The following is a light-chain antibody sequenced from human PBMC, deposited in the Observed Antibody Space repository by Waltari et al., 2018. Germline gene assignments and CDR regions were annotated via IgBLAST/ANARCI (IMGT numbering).Light chain of an antibody. J-gene: IGLJ1*01. Sequence: QTVVTQEPSLTVSPGGTVTLTCASSPGPVTSGYFPTWFQQRPGQPPRSLIYSANNKHSWTPARFSGSLIGGKAALTLSGVQPEDEADYYCLLFYGGAYVFGTGTKLTVL. CDR1: PGPVTSGYF. CDR3: LLFYGGAYV. CDR2: SAN. V-gene: IGLV7-43*01.